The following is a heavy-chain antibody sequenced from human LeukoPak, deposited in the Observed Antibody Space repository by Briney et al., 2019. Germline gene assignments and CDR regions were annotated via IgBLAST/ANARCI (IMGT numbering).Heavy chain of an antibody. CDR2: ISSSSSYI. J-gene: IGHJ4*02. D-gene: IGHD4-23*01. CDR1: GFTFSSYS. Sequence: GGSLRLSCAASGFTFSSYSMNWVRQAPGKGLEWVSSISSSSSYIYYADSVKGRFTIPRDNAKNSLYLQMNSLRAEDTAVYYCAREPTTVAFFDYWGQGTLVTVSS. V-gene: IGHV3-21*01. CDR3: AREPTTVAFFDY.